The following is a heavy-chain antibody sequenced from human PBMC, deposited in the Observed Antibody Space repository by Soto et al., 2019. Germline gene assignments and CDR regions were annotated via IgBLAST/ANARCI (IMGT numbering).Heavy chain of an antibody. J-gene: IGHJ4*02. V-gene: IGHV4-4*02. CDR2: IYHSGST. Sequence: QVQLQESGPGLVKPSGTLSLTCAVSGGSISSSNWWSWVRQPPGKGLEWIGEIYHSGSTNYNPSLKGRVTISVDTSKNQFSLKLSSVTAADTAVYYCARAGEITMVRGAHDYWGQGTLVTVSS. D-gene: IGHD3-10*01. CDR1: GGSISSSNW. CDR3: ARAGEITMVRGAHDY.